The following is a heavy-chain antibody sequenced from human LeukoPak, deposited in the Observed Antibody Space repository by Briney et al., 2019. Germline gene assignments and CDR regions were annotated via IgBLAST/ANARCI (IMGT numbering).Heavy chain of an antibody. D-gene: IGHD1-26*01. Sequence: GRSLRLSCAASGFTFSSYGMHWVRQAPGKGLEGVAVISYDGSNKYYADSVKGRFTISRDNSKNTLYLQLNSLRAEDTAVYYCAKDASGSGSYLRGGRDIDYWGQGTLVTVSS. V-gene: IGHV3-30*18. CDR2: ISYDGSNK. CDR3: AKDASGSGSYLRGGRDIDY. CDR1: GFTFSSYG. J-gene: IGHJ4*02.